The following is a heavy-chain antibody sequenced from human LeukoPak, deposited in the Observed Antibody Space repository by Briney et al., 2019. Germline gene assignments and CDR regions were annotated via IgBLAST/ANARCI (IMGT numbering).Heavy chain of an antibody. CDR3: ARQGLYYYGSSGTDDFDY. CDR2: IYPGDSDT. V-gene: IGHV5-51*01. CDR1: GYSFTSYW. D-gene: IGHD3-22*01. J-gene: IGHJ4*02. Sequence: GESLKISCKGSGYSFTSYWIGWVRQMPGKGLEWMGIIYPGDSDTRYSPSFQGRVTISADKSISTAYLQWSSLKASDTAMYYCARQGLYYYGSSGTDDFDYWGQGTLVTVSS.